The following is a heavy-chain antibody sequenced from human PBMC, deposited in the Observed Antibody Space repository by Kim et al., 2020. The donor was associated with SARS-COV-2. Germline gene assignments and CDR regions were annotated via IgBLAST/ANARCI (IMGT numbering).Heavy chain of an antibody. CDR3: ARGVGYSSGWYDY. J-gene: IGHJ4*02. D-gene: IGHD6-19*01. V-gene: IGHV5-51*01. Sequence: YSPSFQGQVTISADKSISTAYLQWSSLKASDTAMYYCARGVGYSSGWYDYWGQGTLVTVSS.